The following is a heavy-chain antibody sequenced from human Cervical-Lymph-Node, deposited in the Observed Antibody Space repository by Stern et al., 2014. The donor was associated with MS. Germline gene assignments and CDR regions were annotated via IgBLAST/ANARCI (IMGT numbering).Heavy chain of an antibody. J-gene: IGHJ4*02. CDR1: GYLFDDYW. D-gene: IGHD5-12*01. CDR3: ARSPATPSGYDRFDY. Sequence: EVQLVESGAEVKKPGESLKISCEASGYLFDDYWIGWVRQMSGRGLELVAIIFPRDSNTRYSPSVQGQVTISAAKSISPAYFQWSSLRASDPAMYYCARSPATPSGYDRFDYWGQGALVTVSS. V-gene: IGHV5-51*03. CDR2: IFPRDSNT.